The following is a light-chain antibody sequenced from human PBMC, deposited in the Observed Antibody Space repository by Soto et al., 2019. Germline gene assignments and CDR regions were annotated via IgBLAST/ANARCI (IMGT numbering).Light chain of an antibody. Sequence: QSALTQPASVSASPGQAITISCTGTSSDVGRYNYVSWYQQYSGKAPKLMIYGVTNRPSGVSDRFSGSKSGNTASLTISGLQAEDEGDYYCSSFTTSSTLIFGGGTKVTVL. CDR2: GVT. J-gene: IGLJ2*01. V-gene: IGLV2-14*03. CDR3: SSFTTSSTLI. CDR1: SSDVGRYNY.